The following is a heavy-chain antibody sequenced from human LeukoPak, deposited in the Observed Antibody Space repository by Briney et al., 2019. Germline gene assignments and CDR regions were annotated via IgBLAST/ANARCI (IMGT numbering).Heavy chain of an antibody. CDR3: ASIKISGGVSLSDY. J-gene: IGHJ4*02. Sequence: PSETLSLTCTVSGGSISSSSYSWGWIRQPPGKGLEWIGSFYYSGSTYYNPSLKSRATISVDTSKNQFSLKLNSVTAADTAVYYCASIKISGGVSLSDYWGQGTLVTVSP. D-gene: IGHD3-16*01. CDR1: GGSISSSSYS. CDR2: FYYSGST. V-gene: IGHV4-39*07.